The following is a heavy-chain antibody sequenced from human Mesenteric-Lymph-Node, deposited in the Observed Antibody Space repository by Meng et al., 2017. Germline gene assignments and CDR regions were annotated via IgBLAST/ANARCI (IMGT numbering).Heavy chain of an antibody. CDR1: GYSISSGYY. J-gene: IGHJ4*02. CDR3: AREGGYCSSTSCYVDY. Sequence: SETLSLTCTVSGYSISSGYYWGWVRQPPGKGLEWIGEIYHSGSTNYNPSLKSRVTISVDKSKNQFSLKLSSVTAADTAVYYCAREGGYCSSTSCYVDYWGQGTLVTGSS. D-gene: IGHD2-2*01. CDR2: IYHSGST. V-gene: IGHV4-38-2*02.